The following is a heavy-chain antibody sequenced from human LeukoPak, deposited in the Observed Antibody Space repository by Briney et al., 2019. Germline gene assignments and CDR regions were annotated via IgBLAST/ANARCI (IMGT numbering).Heavy chain of an antibody. J-gene: IGHJ5*02. CDR2: INGGNGDT. V-gene: IGHV1-3*03. CDR3: ARDQSGEWELLSGWWFDP. D-gene: IGHD1-26*01. CDR1: GYTFTNHE. Sequence: ASVKVSCKASGYTFTNHEMHWVRQAPGQSLEWMGGINGGNGDTKYSQEFQGRVTISRDMSTSTVYMELSNLRSEDTAVYYCARDQSGEWELLSGWWFDPWGQGTLVTVSS.